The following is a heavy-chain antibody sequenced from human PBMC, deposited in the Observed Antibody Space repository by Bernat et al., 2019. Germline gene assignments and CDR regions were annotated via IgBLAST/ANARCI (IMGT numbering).Heavy chain of an antibody. J-gene: IGHJ4*02. V-gene: IGHV3-33*08. CDR2: IWYDGSNK. CDR3: ARASLWYYDSSGYYYYFDY. D-gene: IGHD3-22*01. CDR1: GFTFSSYG. Sequence: QVQLVESGGGVVQPGRSLRLSCAASGFTFSSYGMHWVRQAPGKGLEWVAVIWYDGSNKYYADSVKGRFTISRDNSKNTLYLQMNSLRAEDTAVYYCARASLWYYDSSGYYYYFDYWGQGTLVTVSS.